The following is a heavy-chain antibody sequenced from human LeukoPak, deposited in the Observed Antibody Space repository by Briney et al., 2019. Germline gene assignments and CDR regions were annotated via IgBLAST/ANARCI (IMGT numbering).Heavy chain of an antibody. V-gene: IGHV4-59*01. Sequence: SETLSLTCTVSGGSISSYYWSWIRQPPGKGLEWIGYIYYSGSTNYNPSLKSRVTISVDTSKNQFSLKLSSVTAADTAVYYCARETGIQLWSIDAFDTWGQGTMVTVSS. CDR1: GGSISSYY. D-gene: IGHD5-18*01. CDR2: IYYSGST. J-gene: IGHJ3*02. CDR3: ARETGIQLWSIDAFDT.